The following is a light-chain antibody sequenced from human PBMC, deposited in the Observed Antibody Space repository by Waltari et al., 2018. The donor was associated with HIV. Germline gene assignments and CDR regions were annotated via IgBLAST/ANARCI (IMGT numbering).Light chain of an antibody. V-gene: IGLV2-14*01. CDR3: LSYTITNTLV. Sequence: QSALTQPASVSGSPGQSITIPCTGTSSDIGGHSSVSWYQQLPGKAPKLMIYAVTYRPSGVSNRFSGSKSGNTASLTISGLQGEDEADYYCLSYTITNTLVFGGGTKLTVL. CDR2: AVT. CDR1: SSDIGGHSS. J-gene: IGLJ3*02.